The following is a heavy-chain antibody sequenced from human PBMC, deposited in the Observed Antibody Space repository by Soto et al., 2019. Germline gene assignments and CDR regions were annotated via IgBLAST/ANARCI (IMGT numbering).Heavy chain of an antibody. CDR1: GFTFSTHA. D-gene: IGHD2-2*01. J-gene: IGHJ6*02. V-gene: IGHV3-23*01. CDR2: FSGSGGNI. Sequence: GGSLRLSCVASGFTFSTHAMSWVRQAPGKGLEWVSTFSGSGGNIYYAESVKGRLTISRDDSKNTLYLQMNSLRVEDTAVYYCAKDPPWTVGPLAMDVWGQGTTVTFSS. CDR3: AKDPPWTVGPLAMDV.